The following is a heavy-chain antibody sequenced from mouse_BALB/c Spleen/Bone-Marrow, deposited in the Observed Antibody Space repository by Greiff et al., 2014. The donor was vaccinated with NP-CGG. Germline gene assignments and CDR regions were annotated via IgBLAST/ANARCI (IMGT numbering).Heavy chain of an antibody. CDR3: ASSGTGGYFDC. CDR1: GFNIKDIY. J-gene: IGHJ2*01. CDR2: IDPANGYT. Sequence: EVKLVESGAELVKPGASVRLSCTAPGFNIKDIYIHWMKQRHEQGMEWIGRIDPANGYTKFDPKFQDKATITADTSSNTANLQLGSLTSEDTAVYYCASSGTGGYFDCWGQGTTLTVSS. D-gene: IGHD3-3*01. V-gene: IGHV14-3*02.